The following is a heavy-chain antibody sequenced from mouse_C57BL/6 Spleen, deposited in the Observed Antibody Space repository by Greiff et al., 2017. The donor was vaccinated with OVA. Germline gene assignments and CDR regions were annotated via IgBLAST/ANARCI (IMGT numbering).Heavy chain of an antibody. CDR1: GYTFTGYW. Sequence: QVQLQQSGAELMKPGASVKLSCKATGYTFTGYWIEWVKQRPGHGLEWIGEILPGSGSTNYNEKFKGKATFTGDTSSNTAYMQLSSLTHEDSSIYYCARRRDYDLGYYAMDYWGQGTSVTVSS. V-gene: IGHV1-9*01. CDR2: ILPGSGST. J-gene: IGHJ4*01. D-gene: IGHD2-4*01. CDR3: ARRRDYDLGYYAMDY.